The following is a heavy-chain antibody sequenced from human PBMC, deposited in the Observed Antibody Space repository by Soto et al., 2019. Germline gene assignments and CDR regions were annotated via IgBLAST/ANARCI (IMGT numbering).Heavy chain of an antibody. CDR1: GFTFSTYA. J-gene: IGHJ4*02. CDR2: ISGSGDST. V-gene: IGHV3-23*01. D-gene: IGHD6-19*01. CDR3: AKEGSSGWSLDY. Sequence: EVQLLESGGGLVQPGGSLRLSCAASGFTFSTYAMNWVRQAPGKGLEWGSGISGSGDSTYYADSVKGRFTVSRDNSKNTQYLQMNKLKAEDTAIFYCAKEGSSGWSLDYWGQRTLVTVSS.